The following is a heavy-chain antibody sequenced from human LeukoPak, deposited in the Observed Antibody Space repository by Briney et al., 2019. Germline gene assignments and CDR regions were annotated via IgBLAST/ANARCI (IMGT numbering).Heavy chain of an antibody. Sequence: GGSLRLSCTASGFTFGDYVMSWFRQAPGKGLEWVGFIRSKACGGTTEYAASVKGRFTTSRDDSKSIAYVQMNSLKTEDTAVYYCTSRKDYYGSGSYWTFDPWGQGTLVTVSS. CDR2: IRSKACGGTT. CDR1: GFTFGDYV. J-gene: IGHJ5*02. CDR3: TSRKDYYGSGSYWTFDP. D-gene: IGHD3-10*01. V-gene: IGHV3-49*03.